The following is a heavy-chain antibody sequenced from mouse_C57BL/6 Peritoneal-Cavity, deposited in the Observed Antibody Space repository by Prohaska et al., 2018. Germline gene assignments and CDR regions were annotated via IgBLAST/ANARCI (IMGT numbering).Heavy chain of an antibody. CDR3: ARGEGGAWFAY. Sequence: DVQLQESGPGLVKPSQSLSLTCSVTGYSITSGYYWNWIRQFPGNKLEWMGYISFDGSNNYNPSFNNRISITRDTSKNQFFRKLNCVTTEETATYYCARGEGGAWFAYWGQGTLVTVSA. CDR2: ISFDGSN. CDR1: GYSITSGYY. J-gene: IGHJ3*01. V-gene: IGHV3-6*01.